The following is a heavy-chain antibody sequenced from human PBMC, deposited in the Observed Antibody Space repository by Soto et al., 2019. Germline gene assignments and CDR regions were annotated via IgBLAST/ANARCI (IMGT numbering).Heavy chain of an antibody. V-gene: IGHV3-23*01. CDR1: GFTFSSYA. CDR2: ISGSGGST. D-gene: IGHD5-18*01. Sequence: GGSLRLSCAASGFTFSSYAMSWVRQAPGKGLEWVSAISGSGGSTYYADSVKGRFTISRDNSKNTLYLQMNSLRAEDTAVYYCARGDTAMVSRYYYYGMDVWGQGTTVTVSS. CDR3: ARGDTAMVSRYYYYGMDV. J-gene: IGHJ6*02.